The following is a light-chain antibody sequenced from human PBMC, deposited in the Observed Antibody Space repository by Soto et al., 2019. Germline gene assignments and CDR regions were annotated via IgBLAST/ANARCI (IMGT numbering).Light chain of an antibody. Sequence: DIQMTQSPSSLSASVGDRVTITCGASQSISSYLNWYQQKPGKAPKLLIYAASSLQSGVPSRLSGSGSGTDFTLTISSMQTEDFATYYCQQSYSNPWTFGQGTQVDIK. J-gene: IGKJ1*01. V-gene: IGKV1-39*01. CDR1: QSISSY. CDR2: AAS. CDR3: QQSYSNPWT.